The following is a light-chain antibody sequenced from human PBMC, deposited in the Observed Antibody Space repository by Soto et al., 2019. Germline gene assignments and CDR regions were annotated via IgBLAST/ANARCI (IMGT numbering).Light chain of an antibody. CDR2: GAS. CDR3: QQYGSSPRT. J-gene: IGKJ2*01. Sequence: EIVLTQSPGTLSLSPGERATLSCRASQSVSSSYLAWYQQKPGQAPRLLMYGASSRATGIPDRFSGSGSGTDFTLTISRLEPEDSAVYYCQQYGSSPRTFGKGNNLELK. CDR1: QSVSSSY. V-gene: IGKV3-20*01.